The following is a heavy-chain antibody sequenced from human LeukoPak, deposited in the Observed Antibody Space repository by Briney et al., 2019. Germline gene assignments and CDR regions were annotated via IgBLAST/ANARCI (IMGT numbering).Heavy chain of an antibody. CDR2: ISAYNGDT. CDR3: ARTHYDFWSGPGGDAFDI. D-gene: IGHD3-3*01. J-gene: IGHJ3*02. V-gene: IGHV1-18*01. CDR1: GYTFTSYG. Sequence: ASVKVSCKASGYTFTSYGISWVRQAPGQGLEWMGWISAYNGDTNYAQKLQGRVTMTTDTSTSTAYMELRSLRSDDTALCYCARTHYDFWSGPGGDAFDIWGQGTMVTVSS.